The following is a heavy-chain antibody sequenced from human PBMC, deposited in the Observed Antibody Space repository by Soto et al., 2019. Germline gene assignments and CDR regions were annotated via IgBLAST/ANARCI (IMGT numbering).Heavy chain of an antibody. CDR1: GFTFSNYG. J-gene: IGHJ4*02. CDR2: LPEIGTNT. Sequence: GGSLRLSCAASGFTFSNYGMSWVRQAPGKGLEWVSALPEIGTNTYYADSVKGRFTISRDNSKNTLFLQINNLRAGDTAVYYCAKRSGVGATWYFDYWGQGTLVTVSS. CDR3: AKRSGVGATWYFDY. D-gene: IGHD1-26*01. V-gene: IGHV3-23*01.